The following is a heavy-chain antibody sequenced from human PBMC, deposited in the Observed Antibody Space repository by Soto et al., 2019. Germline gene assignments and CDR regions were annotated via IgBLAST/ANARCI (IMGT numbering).Heavy chain of an antibody. V-gene: IGHV1-24*01. CDR1: GYTLTELS. CDR2: FDPEDGET. Sequence: ASVKVSCKVSGYTLTELSMHWVRQAPGKGLEWMGGFDPEDGETIYAQKFQGRVTLTTDTSTSTAYMDLRSLRSDDTAVYYCARDQGITTFGVYSMYYNGMDVWGPGTTVTVSS. D-gene: IGHD3-3*01. CDR3: ARDQGITTFGVYSMYYNGMDV. J-gene: IGHJ6*02.